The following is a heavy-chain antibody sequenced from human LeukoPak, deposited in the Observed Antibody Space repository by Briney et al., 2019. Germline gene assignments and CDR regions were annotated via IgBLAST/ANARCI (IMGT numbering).Heavy chain of an antibody. CDR2: ISGDGGST. J-gene: IGHJ4*02. CDR3: AKDAAGWFGELFDY. V-gene: IGHV3-43*02. D-gene: IGHD3-10*01. CDR1: GFTFYDYA. Sequence: GGSLRLSCAASGFTFYDYAMHWVRQAPGKGLEWVSLISGDGGSTYYADSVKGRFTISRDNSKNSLYLQMNSLRTEDTALYYCAKDAAGWFGELFDYWGQGTLVTVSS.